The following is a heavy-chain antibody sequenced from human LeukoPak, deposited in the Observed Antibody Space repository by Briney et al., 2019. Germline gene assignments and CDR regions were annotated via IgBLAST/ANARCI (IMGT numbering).Heavy chain of an antibody. V-gene: IGHV1-2*02. D-gene: IGHD3-10*01. CDR3: ASGGGYYGSGSYSFEY. CDR1: GYTFTGYY. J-gene: IGHJ4*02. Sequence: GASVKVSCKASGYTFTGYYMHWVRQAPGQGLEWMGWINPNSGGTNYAQKFQGRVTMTRDTSISTAYMELSRLRSDDTAVYYCASGGGYYGSGSYSFEYWGQGTLVTVSS. CDR2: INPNSGGT.